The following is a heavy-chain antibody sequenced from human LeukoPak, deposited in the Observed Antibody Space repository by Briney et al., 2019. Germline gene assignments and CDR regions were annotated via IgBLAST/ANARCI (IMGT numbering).Heavy chain of an antibody. Sequence: ASVKVSCKASGYTFTGYYMHWVRQAPGQGLEWMGWINPNSGGTNYAQKFQGRVTMTRDTSISIAYMELSRLRSDDTALYYCSTDPRLLIYWGHGTLVTVSS. CDR2: INPNSGGT. CDR3: STDPRLLIY. J-gene: IGHJ4*01. CDR1: GYTFTGYY. V-gene: IGHV1-2*02. D-gene: IGHD2-8*01.